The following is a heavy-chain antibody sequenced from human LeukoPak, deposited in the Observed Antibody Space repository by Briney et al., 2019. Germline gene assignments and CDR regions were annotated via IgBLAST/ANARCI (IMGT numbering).Heavy chain of an antibody. CDR3: AIEVYSSSWYLFHD. Sequence: ASVKVSCKASGYTFTGYYMHWVRQAPGQGLEWMGWINPNSGGTNYAQKFQGRVTMTRDTSISTAYMVRSRLRADDTAVYYCAIEVYSSSWYLFHDWGQGTLVTVSS. J-gene: IGHJ4*02. D-gene: IGHD6-13*01. CDR2: INPNSGGT. V-gene: IGHV1-2*02. CDR1: GYTFTGYY.